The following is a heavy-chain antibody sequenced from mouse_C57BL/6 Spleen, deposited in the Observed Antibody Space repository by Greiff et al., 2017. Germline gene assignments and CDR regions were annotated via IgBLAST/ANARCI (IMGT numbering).Heavy chain of an antibody. V-gene: IGHV1-55*01. D-gene: IGHD1-1*01. CDR3: ARRGITTVVATDYYAMDY. CDR1: GYTFTSYW. Sequence: VQLQQPGAELVKPGASVKMSCKASGYTFTSYWITWVKQRPGQGLEWIGDIYPGSGSTNYNEKFKSKATLTVDTSSSTAYMQLSSLTSEDSAVYYCARRGITTVVATDYYAMDYWGQGTSVTVSS. J-gene: IGHJ4*01. CDR2: IYPGSGST.